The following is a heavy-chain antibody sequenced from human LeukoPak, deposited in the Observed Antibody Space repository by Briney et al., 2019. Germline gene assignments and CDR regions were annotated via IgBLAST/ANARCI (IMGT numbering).Heavy chain of an antibody. J-gene: IGHJ4*02. CDR1: GCTFTSYY. CDR3: ARDRSGFGELLTPGYFDY. CDR2: INPSGGST. Sequence: ASVKVSCKASGCTFTSYYMHWVRQAPGQGLEWMGIINPSGGSTSYAQKFQGRVTMTRDTSTSTVYMELSSLRSEDTAVYYCARDRSGFGELLTPGYFDYWGQGTLVTVSS. D-gene: IGHD3-10*01. V-gene: IGHV1-46*01.